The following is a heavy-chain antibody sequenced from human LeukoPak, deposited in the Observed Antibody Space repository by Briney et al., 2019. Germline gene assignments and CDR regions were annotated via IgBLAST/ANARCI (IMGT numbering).Heavy chain of an antibody. CDR2: ISYSGST. J-gene: IGHJ4*02. V-gene: IGHV4-39*01. CDR3: ARLPTVTFFDY. CDR1: GGSISSSSYY. D-gene: IGHD4-17*01. Sequence: SETLSLTCTVSGGSISSSSYYWAWIRQPPGKGLEWIGSISYSGSTYYNPSLKSRVTISVDTSKNQFSLKLSSVTAADTAVYYCARLPTVTFFDYWGQGTLVAVSS.